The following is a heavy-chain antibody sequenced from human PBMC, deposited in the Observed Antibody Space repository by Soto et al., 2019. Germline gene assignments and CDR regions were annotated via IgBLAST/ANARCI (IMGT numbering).Heavy chain of an antibody. J-gene: IGHJ5*02. CDR1: GGSISNYY. CDR2: IYYSGTT. CDR3: ARESYYGSGATVVGL. V-gene: IGHV4-59*01. Sequence: QVQLQESGAGLVKPSETLSLTCTVSGGSISNYYWSWIRQPPGQGLEWMGYIYYSGTTSYNPSLNRRVTMSVDTSKNQFSLKLNSVPAAVTAVDYCARESYYGSGATVVGLWGQGTLVTVSS. D-gene: IGHD3-10*01.